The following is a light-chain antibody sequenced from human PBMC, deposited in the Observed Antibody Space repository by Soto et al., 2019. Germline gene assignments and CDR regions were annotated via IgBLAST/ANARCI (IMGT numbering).Light chain of an antibody. CDR3: QQHGSSPQT. Sequence: EIVLTQSPGTLCLSPGERATLSCRASQSVSSNYLAWYQQKPGQAPRLLIYGASSRATGIPDRFSGSGSGTDFTLTISRLEPEDFAVYYCQQHGSSPQTFGQGTKV. V-gene: IGKV3-20*01. J-gene: IGKJ1*01. CDR1: QSVSSNY. CDR2: GAS.